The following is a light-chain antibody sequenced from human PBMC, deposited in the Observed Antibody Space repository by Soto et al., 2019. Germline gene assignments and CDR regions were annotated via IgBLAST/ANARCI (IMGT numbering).Light chain of an antibody. CDR3: QQSVSSPYT. V-gene: IGKV3-20*01. J-gene: IGKJ2*01. Sequence: EIVLTQSPGTLSLSPGERATLSCRASQSVSSSYLAWYQQRPGQAPRLLIYGASSRATGIPDRFSGTRSGTDFTLTISRLEPEDFAVYYCQQSVSSPYTFGQGTKLEIK. CDR1: QSVSSSY. CDR2: GAS.